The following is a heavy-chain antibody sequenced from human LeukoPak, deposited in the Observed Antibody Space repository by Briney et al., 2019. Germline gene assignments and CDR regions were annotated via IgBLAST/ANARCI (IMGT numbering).Heavy chain of an antibody. CDR3: ARASGSGSYWVY. CDR2: IYYSGST. D-gene: IGHD1-26*01. J-gene: IGHJ4*02. Sequence: SETLSLTCTVSGGSISSYYWSWTRQPPGKGLEWIGYIYYSGSTNYNPSLKSRVTISVDTSKNQFSLKLSSVTAADTAVYYCARASGSGSYWVYWGQGTLVTVSS. CDR1: GGSISSYY. V-gene: IGHV4-59*01.